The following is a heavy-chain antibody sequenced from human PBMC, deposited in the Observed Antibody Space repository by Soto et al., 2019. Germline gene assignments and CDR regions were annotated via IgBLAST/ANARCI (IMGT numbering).Heavy chain of an antibody. CDR3: ARSIAARREGSYYYYGMDV. CDR1: GGSISSGGYS. Sequence: SETLSLTCAVSGGSISSGGYSWSWIRQPPGKGLEWIGYIYHSGSTYYNPSLKSRVTISVDRSKNQFSLKLSSVTAADTAVYYCARSIAARREGSYYYYGMDVWGQGTTVTVSS. CDR2: IYHSGST. J-gene: IGHJ6*02. D-gene: IGHD6-6*01. V-gene: IGHV4-30-2*01.